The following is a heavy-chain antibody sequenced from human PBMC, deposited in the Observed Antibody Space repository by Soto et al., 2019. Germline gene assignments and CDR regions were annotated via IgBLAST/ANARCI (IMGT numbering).Heavy chain of an antibody. V-gene: IGHV4-39*01. CDR3: ARQKRMTTVTSGWFDP. Sequence: QLQLQESGPGLVKPSETLSLTCTVSGGSISSSSYYWGWIRQPPGKGLEWIGSIYYSGSTYYNPSLKSRVTISVDTSKNQFSLKLSSVTAADTAVYYCARQKRMTTVTSGWFDPWGQGTLVTVSS. D-gene: IGHD4-17*01. J-gene: IGHJ5*02. CDR2: IYYSGST. CDR1: GGSISSSSYY.